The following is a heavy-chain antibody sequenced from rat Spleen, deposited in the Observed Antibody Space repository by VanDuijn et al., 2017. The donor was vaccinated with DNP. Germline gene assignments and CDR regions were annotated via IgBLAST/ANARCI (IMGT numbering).Heavy chain of an antibody. CDR2: ISYSGVT. V-gene: IGHV3-1*01. CDR1: GYSITSNY. CDR3: ARGGGGIWFAY. J-gene: IGHJ3*01. Sequence: EVQLQESGPGLVKPSQSLSLTCSVTGYSITSNYWGWIRHFPGNKMEWIGYISYSGVTSYNPPLRSRISITRDTSKNQSFLQLNSVTTEDTATYFCARGGGGIWFAYWGQGTLVTVSS. D-gene: IGHD4-3*01.